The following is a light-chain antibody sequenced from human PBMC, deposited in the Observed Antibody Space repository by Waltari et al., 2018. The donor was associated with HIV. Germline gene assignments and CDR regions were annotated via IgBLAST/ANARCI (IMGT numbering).Light chain of an antibody. Sequence: DVVLTQSPLSLPVTLGQPASISCRSSHRLVYRDGHTYSNWFQQRPGQSPRRLIYKVSRRDSGVPDRVSGSGSGTDFTLKISRVEAEDVGLYYCMQGTQWPITFGQGTRLDIK. J-gene: IGKJ5*01. V-gene: IGKV2-30*01. CDR2: KVS. CDR1: HRLVYRDGHTY. CDR3: MQGTQWPIT.